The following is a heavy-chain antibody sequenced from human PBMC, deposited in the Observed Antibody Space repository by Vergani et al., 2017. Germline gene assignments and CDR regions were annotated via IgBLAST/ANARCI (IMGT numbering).Heavy chain of an antibody. CDR1: GYSFSSYD. J-gene: IGHJ6*03. CDR2: MNPNSGTT. Sequence: QVQLVQSGAEVKKPGASVKVSCRASGYSFSSYDISWVRQATGQGLEWMGWMNPNSGTTGYAQKFQGRVTMTRNTSINTAYMELSRLSFEDAAVDYCARSTYYPDEYVSSDYFRRTLDVWGKGTTVTVS. V-gene: IGHV1-8*01. D-gene: IGHD3-22*01. CDR3: ARSTYYPDEYVSSDYFRRTLDV.